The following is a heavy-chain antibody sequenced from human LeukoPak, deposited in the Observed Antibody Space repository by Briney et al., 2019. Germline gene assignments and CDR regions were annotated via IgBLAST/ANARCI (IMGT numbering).Heavy chain of an antibody. Sequence: QPGGSLRLSCAASGFTFSSYWMSWVRQAPGKGLEWVANIKQDGSEKYYVDSVKGRFTISRDNVKNSLYLQMNSLRAEDTAVYYCARDIEGYSYGPLGNAFDIWGQGTMVTVSS. CDR2: IKQDGSEK. J-gene: IGHJ3*02. V-gene: IGHV3-7*01. D-gene: IGHD5-18*01. CDR3: ARDIEGYSYGPLGNAFDI. CDR1: GFTFSSYW.